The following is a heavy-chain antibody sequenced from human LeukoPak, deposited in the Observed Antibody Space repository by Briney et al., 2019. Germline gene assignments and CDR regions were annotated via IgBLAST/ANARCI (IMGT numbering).Heavy chain of an antibody. CDR2: INHSGST. J-gene: IGHJ2*01. V-gene: IGHV4-34*01. Sequence: PSETLSLTCTVSGGSVSGYYWSWIRQPLGKGLEWIGEINHSGSTNYNPSLKSRVTISVDTSKNQSSLKLSSVTAADTAVYYCARWIPDIYWYFDLWGRGTLVTVSS. CDR3: ARWIPDIYWYFDL. D-gene: IGHD5-18*01. CDR1: GGSVSGYY.